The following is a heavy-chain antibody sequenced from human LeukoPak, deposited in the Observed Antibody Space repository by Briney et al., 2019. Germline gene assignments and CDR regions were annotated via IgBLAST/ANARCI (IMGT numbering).Heavy chain of an antibody. Sequence: EESLKISCKGSGYRFTRYWIGWVRQMPGKGLQWMGIIYPGDSDTRYSPSFQGQVTISADKSITTAYLQWSSLKVSDSAMYYCALAYCGGDCYSLSGVYFDYWGQGTLVTVSS. CDR2: IYPGDSDT. V-gene: IGHV5-51*01. D-gene: IGHD2-21*02. J-gene: IGHJ4*02. CDR1: GYRFTRYW. CDR3: ALAYCGGDCYSLSGVYFDY.